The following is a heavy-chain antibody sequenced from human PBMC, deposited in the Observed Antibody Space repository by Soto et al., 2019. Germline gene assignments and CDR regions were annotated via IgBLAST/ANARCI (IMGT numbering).Heavy chain of an antibody. CDR3: ARGVIAGARYHFDF. V-gene: IGHV4-31*03. CDR2: IYYSGST. D-gene: IGHD6-19*01. J-gene: IGHJ4*02. CDR1: GGSISSGGYS. Sequence: SETLTLTCTVSGGSISSGGYSWRGIRQPPGRDRDWIGYIYYSGSTYYNPSLKSRVTISVDTSKNQFSLKLSSVTAADAAVYYCARGVIAGARYHFDFWGQGALVTVSS.